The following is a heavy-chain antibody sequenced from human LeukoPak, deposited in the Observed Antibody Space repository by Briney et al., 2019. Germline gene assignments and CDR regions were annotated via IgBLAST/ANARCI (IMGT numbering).Heavy chain of an antibody. Sequence: SVKVSCKASGGAFSSYAISWVRQAPGQGLEWMGRIIPILGIANYTQKFQGRVTITADKSTSTAYMELSRLRSEDTAVYYCARESPRRAVTGMDYWGQGTLVTVSS. D-gene: IGHD6-19*01. V-gene: IGHV1-69*04. CDR2: IIPILGIA. CDR1: GGAFSSYA. J-gene: IGHJ4*02. CDR3: ARESPRRAVTGMDY.